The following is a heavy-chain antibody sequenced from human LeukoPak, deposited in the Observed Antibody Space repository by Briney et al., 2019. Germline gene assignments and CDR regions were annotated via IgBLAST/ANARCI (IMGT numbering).Heavy chain of an antibody. D-gene: IGHD5-18*01. Sequence: GGSLRLSCAASGFTFSSYSMNWVRQAPEKGLEWVSYISSSSSTIYYADSVKGRFTISRDNAKNSLYLQMNSLRAEDTAVYYCAREDGGYSYGLDYWGQGTLVTVSS. V-gene: IGHV3-48*01. CDR1: GFTFSSYS. CDR3: AREDGGYSYGLDY. J-gene: IGHJ4*02. CDR2: ISSSSSTI.